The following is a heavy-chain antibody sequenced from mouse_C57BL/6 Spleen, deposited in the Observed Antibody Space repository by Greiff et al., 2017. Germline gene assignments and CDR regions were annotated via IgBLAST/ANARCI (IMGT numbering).Heavy chain of an antibody. CDR3: ARHGDAMDY. J-gene: IGHJ4*01. V-gene: IGHV5-15*01. CDR2: ISNLAYSI. CDR1: GFTFSDYG. Sequence: EVQGVESGGGLVQPGGSLKLSCAASGFTFSDYGMAWVRQAPRKGPEWVAFISNLAYSIYYADTVTGRFTISRENAKNTLYLEMSSLRSEDTAMYYCARHGDAMDYWGQGTSVTVSS.